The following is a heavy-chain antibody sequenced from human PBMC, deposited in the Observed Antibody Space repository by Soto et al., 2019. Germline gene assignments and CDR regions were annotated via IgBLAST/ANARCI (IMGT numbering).Heavy chain of an antibody. V-gene: IGHV1-69*02. CDR2: IIPILGIA. D-gene: IGHD4-17*01. CDR3: ARRHGAIRAVFDD. J-gene: IGHJ4*02. CDR1: GGTFSSYT. Sequence: QVQLVQSGAEVKKPGSSVKVSCKASGGTFSSYTISWVRQAPGQGLEWMGRIIPILGIANYAQKFQGRVTITADKAPSTAYMELSSLRSEDTAVYYCARRHGAIRAVFDDWGQGTLVTVSS.